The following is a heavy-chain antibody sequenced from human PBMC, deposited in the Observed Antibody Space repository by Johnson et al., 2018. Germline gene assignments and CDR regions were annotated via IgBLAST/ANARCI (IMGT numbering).Heavy chain of an antibody. CDR1: GDNLNNYI. CDR3: ARGPRYCSGGSCLLCDY. Sequence: QVQLQESGAEVKKPESSVKVSCKASGDNLNNYIISWVRQAPGQGLEWMGRIITVNGIANYAHRFRGRLTITADRSTSTAYMELSSLRSEDTAVYYCARGPRYCSGGSCLLCDYGGQGTLVTVSS. CDR2: IITVNGIA. J-gene: IGHJ4*02. V-gene: IGHV1-69*09. D-gene: IGHD2-15*01.